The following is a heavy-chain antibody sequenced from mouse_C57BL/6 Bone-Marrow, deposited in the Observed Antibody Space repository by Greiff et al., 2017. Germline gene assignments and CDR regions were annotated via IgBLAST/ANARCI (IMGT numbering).Heavy chain of an antibody. D-gene: IGHD2-3*01. J-gene: IGHJ4*01. Sequence: VQLQQPGAELVMPGASVKLSCKASGYTFTSYWMHWVKQRPGQGLEWIGEIDPSGSYTNYNQKFKGKSTLTVDKSSSTAYMQLSSLTSEDSAVYYCAREDGYYAMDYWGQGTSVTVSS. CDR3: AREDGYYAMDY. CDR2: IDPSGSYT. CDR1: GYTFTSYW. V-gene: IGHV1-69*01.